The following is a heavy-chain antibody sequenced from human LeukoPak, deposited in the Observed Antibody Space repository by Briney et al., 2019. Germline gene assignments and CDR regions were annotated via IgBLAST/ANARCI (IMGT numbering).Heavy chain of an antibody. CDR3: ASWGYYYDSSVGFDI. CDR2: IIPIFGTA. Sequence: SVKVSCKASGGTFSSYAISWVRQAPGQGLEWMGGIIPIFGTANYARKFQGRVTITTDESTSTAYMELSSLRSEDTAVYYCASWGYYYDSSVGFDIWGQGTMVTVSS. CDR1: GGTFSSYA. V-gene: IGHV1-69*05. J-gene: IGHJ3*02. D-gene: IGHD3-22*01.